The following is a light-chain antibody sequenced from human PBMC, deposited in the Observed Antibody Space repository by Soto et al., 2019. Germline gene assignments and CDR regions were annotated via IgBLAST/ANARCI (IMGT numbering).Light chain of an antibody. CDR1: QSVSSN. CDR3: QQHSNWPLT. Sequence: EIVLIQSPATLSLSPGERATLSCRASQSVSSNLAWYQQNPGQAPRLLIFDASNRATGIPARFSGSGSGTDFILTISSLEPEDFAVYYCQQHSNWPLTFGGGTKVAIK. CDR2: DAS. J-gene: IGKJ4*01. V-gene: IGKV3-11*01.